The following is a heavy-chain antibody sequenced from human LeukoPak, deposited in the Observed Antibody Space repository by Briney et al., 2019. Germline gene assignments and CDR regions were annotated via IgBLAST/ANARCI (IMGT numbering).Heavy chain of an antibody. D-gene: IGHD4-17*01. V-gene: IGHV3-30*02. J-gene: IGHJ4*02. CDR1: GFTFSSYG. CDR2: IRYDASNT. CDR3: AKSYGANYFDY. Sequence: GGSLRLSCAASGFTFSSYGMHWVRQAPDKGLEWVAFIRYDASNTYYGDSVKGRFTISRDNSKSTVYLQMNRPRVEDTAKYYCAKSYGANYFDYWGQGALVIVSS.